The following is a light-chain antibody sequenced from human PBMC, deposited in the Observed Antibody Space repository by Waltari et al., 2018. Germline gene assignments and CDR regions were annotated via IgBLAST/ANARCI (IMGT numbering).Light chain of an antibody. J-gene: IGKJ1*01. V-gene: IGKV1-39*01. Sequence: DIQMTQSPSSLSASVGDRVTITCRASQSISSYLNWYQHKPGKAPKLLIYAASSLQSGVPSRFSGSGSGTDFTLIISSLQPEDFATYYCQQSYNTPRTFGQGTKVEIK. CDR2: AAS. CDR3: QQSYNTPRT. CDR1: QSISSY.